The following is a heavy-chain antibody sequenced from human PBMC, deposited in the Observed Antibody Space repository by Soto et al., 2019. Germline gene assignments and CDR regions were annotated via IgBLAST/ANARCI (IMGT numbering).Heavy chain of an antibody. CDR1: GYTFTSEG. CDR2: ISGYNGNT. CDR3: ARAGKYYYGSGSPYYYGMDV. D-gene: IGHD3-10*01. Sequence: QVQLVQSGAEVKKPGASVKVSCKASGYTFTSEGVSWVRQAPGQWLEWMGWISGYNGNTNYAQKLQGRVTMTTDTSTSTAYMELRSLRSDDTAVYYCARAGKYYYGSGSPYYYGMDVWGQGITVTVSS. J-gene: IGHJ6*02. V-gene: IGHV1-18*01.